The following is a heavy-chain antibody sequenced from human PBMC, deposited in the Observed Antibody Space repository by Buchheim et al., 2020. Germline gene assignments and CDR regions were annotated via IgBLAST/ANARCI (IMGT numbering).Heavy chain of an antibody. D-gene: IGHD4-11*01. CDR1: GFTFSSYG. J-gene: IGHJ6*02. CDR3: AKDQDYSNYPYYYYYGMDV. Sequence: QVQLVESGGGVVQPGRSLRLSCAASGFTFSSYGMHWVRQAPGKGLEWVAVISYDGSNKYYADSVKGRFTISRDNSKITLYLQMNSLRAEDTAVYYCAKDQDYSNYPYYYYYGMDVWGQGTT. CDR2: ISYDGSNK. V-gene: IGHV3-30*18.